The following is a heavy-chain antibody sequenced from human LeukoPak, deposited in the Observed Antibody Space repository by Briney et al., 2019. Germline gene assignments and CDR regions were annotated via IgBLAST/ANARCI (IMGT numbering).Heavy chain of an antibody. J-gene: IGHJ4*02. Sequence: KPGGSLRLSCAAYGFTFSSYSMNWVRQAPGKGLEWVSSISSSSSYIYYADSVKGRFTISRDNAKNSLYLQMNSLRAEDTAVYYCARGGFPGPWGYSYGLLDYWGQGTLVTVSS. CDR2: ISSSSSYI. CDR1: GFTFSSYS. D-gene: IGHD5-18*01. V-gene: IGHV3-21*01. CDR3: ARGGFPGPWGYSYGLLDY.